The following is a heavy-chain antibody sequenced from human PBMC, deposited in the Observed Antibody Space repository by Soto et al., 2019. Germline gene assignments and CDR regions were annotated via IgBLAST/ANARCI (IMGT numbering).Heavy chain of an antibody. CDR1: GFSLNRYA. Sequence: GGSLRLSCAASGFSLNRYAMSWVRQAPGKGLEWVSGISGSGVSTYYADSVKARFTVSRDNSKNTLYLQMNSLRAEDTAVYYCANHYYASGSPTPYFDSWGQGTLVTVSS. CDR2: ISGSGVST. V-gene: IGHV3-23*01. CDR3: ANHYYASGSPTPYFDS. J-gene: IGHJ4*02. D-gene: IGHD3-10*01.